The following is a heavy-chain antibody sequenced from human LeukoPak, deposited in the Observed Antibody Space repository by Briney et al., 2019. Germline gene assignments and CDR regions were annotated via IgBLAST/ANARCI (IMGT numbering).Heavy chain of an antibody. V-gene: IGHV4-59*01. D-gene: IGHD5-12*01. CDR2: IYYSGST. Sequence: SETLSLTCTVSGGSISSYYWSWIRQPPGKGLEWIGYIYYSGSTNYNPSLKSRVTISVDTSKNQFSLKLSSVTAADTAVYYCAREGPGATIYWGQETLVTVSS. J-gene: IGHJ4*02. CDR3: AREGPGATIY. CDR1: GGSISSYY.